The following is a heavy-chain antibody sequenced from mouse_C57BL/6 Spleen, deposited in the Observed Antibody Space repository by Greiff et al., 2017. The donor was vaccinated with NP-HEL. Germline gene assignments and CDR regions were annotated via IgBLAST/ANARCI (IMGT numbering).Heavy chain of an antibody. CDR3: ARYHYDLYAMDY. D-gene: IGHD2-3*01. CDR2: IDPSGGGT. J-gene: IGHJ4*01. V-gene: IGHV1-72*01. CDR1: GYTFTSYW. Sequence: QVQLQQSGAELVKPGASVKLSCKASGYTFTSYWMHWVKQRPGRGLEWIGGIDPSGGGTKYNEKFKSKATLTVDKPSSTAYMQLSSLTSEDSAVFYCARYHYDLYAMDYWGQGTSVTGSS.